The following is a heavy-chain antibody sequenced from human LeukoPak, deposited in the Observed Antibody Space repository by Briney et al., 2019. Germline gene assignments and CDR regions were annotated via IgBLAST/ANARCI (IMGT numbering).Heavy chain of an antibody. CDR1: GFTFSIFP. Sequence: GRSLRLPCEASGFTFSIFPMHWVRQAPGKGLEWVALISSGSEKYYADSVKGRFTIPRDNSKNMLYLQMNSLRADDTAVYYCARDLELSAVYYFDSWGQGTLVIVSS. CDR3: ARDLELSAVYYFDS. J-gene: IGHJ4*02. CDR2: ISSGSEK. D-gene: IGHD3-3*01. V-gene: IGHV3-30*04.